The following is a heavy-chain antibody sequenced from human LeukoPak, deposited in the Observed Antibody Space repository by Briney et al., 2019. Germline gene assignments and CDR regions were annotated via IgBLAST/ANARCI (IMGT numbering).Heavy chain of an antibody. D-gene: IGHD6-19*01. CDR3: AREIRRQWLVRRHFDY. V-gene: IGHV4-34*01. CDR2: INHSGST. J-gene: IGHJ4*02. CDR1: GGSFSGYY. Sequence: PSETLSLTCAVYGGSFSGYYWSWIRQPPGKGLEWIGEINHSGSTNYNPSLKSRVTISVDTPKNQFSLKLSSVTAADTAVYYCAREIRRQWLVRRHFDYWGQGTLVTVSS.